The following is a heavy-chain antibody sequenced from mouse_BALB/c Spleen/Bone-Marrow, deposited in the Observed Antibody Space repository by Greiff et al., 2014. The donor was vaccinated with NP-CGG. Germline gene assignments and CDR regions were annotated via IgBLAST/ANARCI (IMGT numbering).Heavy chain of an antibody. CDR3: ARALGDGYYYAMDY. CDR2: IDPSDSXX. J-gene: IGHJ4*01. CDR1: GYTFTSYW. D-gene: IGHD2-3*01. V-gene: IGHV1-69*02. Sequence: QVQLQQSGAELVKPGAPVKLSCKASGYTFTSYWMNWVKQRPGRGLEWIGRIDPSDSXXXXXXXXXXXXXPXXXXSSSTAYIQLSSLTSEDSAVYYCARALGDGYYYAMDYWGQGTSVTVSS.